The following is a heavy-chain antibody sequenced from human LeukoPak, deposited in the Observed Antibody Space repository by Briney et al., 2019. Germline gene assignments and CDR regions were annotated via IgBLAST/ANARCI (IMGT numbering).Heavy chain of an antibody. CDR3: AREGGRAAPGRFDY. D-gene: IGHD6-13*01. CDR1: GFTFRSSG. Sequence: GGSLRLSCAASGFTFRSSGMHWVRQAPGKGLEWVTFIQNDGSDKSYAASVQGRFTISRDNSKNTVYLHMNSLRADDTALYYCAREGGRAAPGRFDYWGQGTLVTVSS. CDR2: IQNDGSDK. J-gene: IGHJ4*02. V-gene: IGHV3-30*02.